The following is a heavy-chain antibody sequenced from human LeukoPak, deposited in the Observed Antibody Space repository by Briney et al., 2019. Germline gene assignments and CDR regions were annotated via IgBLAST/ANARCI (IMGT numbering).Heavy chain of an antibody. V-gene: IGHV4-34*01. CDR3: AREKGVVPAAIEFDY. Sequence: SETLSLTCAVYGGSFSGYYLSWIRQPPGKGLEWIGEINHSGSTNYNPSLKSRVTISVDTSKNQFSLKLSSVTAADTAVYYCAREKGVVPAAIEFDYWGQGTLVTVSS. J-gene: IGHJ4*02. CDR1: GGSFSGYY. D-gene: IGHD2-2*01. CDR2: INHSGST.